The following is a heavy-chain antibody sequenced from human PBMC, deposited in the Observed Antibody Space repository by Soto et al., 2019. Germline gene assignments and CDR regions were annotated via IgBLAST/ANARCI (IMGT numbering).Heavy chain of an antibody. CDR2: ISSDSRYI. CDR3: ARIKLVEFFFINVDVYDMDV. D-gene: IGHD3-16*01. Sequence: EVQLVESGGGLVQPGGSLRLSCAASGFTLSNYAVNWVRQAPGKGLEWVSYISSDSRYIYYGDSVKGRFTISRDNARNSVYLQMNSLRDEDTAVYYCARIKLVEFFFINVDVYDMDVRGQGTPVTVSS. J-gene: IGHJ6*02. CDR1: GFTLSNYA. V-gene: IGHV3-48*02.